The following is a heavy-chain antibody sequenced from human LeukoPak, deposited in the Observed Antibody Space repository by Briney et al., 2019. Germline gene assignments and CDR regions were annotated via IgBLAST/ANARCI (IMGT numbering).Heavy chain of an antibody. V-gene: IGHV1-2*02. Sequence: ASVKVSCKASGYTFTGYYMHWVRQAPGQGLEWMGWINPNSGGTNYAQKFQGRVTMTRDTSISTAYMELSRLRSDDTAVYYCARDRFPYCGGDCYSWFDYWGQGTLVTVSS. CDR1: GYTFTGYY. CDR2: INPNSGGT. CDR3: ARDRFPYCGGDCYSWFDY. J-gene: IGHJ4*02. D-gene: IGHD2-21*01.